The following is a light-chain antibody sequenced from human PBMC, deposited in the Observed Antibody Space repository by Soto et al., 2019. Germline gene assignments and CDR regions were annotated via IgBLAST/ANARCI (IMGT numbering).Light chain of an antibody. V-gene: IGKV1-9*01. CDR2: SAS. CDR3: QQLSRYPLT. Sequence: IQMTQSPSSLSASVGDRVTITCRASQALSNYLAWYQQKPGKAPDLLIYSASTLQSGVPSRFSGSGPETEFSLTIRALQPEDFATYYCQQLSRYPLTFGGGTKVDIK. J-gene: IGKJ4*01. CDR1: QALSNY.